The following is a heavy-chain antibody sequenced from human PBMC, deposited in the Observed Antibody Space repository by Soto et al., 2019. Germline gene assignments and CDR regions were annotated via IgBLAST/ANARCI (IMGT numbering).Heavy chain of an antibody. J-gene: IGHJ4*02. CDR2: ISGSGGST. CDR1: EFTFSSYA. D-gene: IGHD6-19*01. Sequence: PGGSLRLSCGASEFTFSSYAMIWVGQAPGKGLEWVSAISGSGGSTYYADSVKGRFTISRDNSKNTLYLQMNSLRAEDTAVYYCAKDAPIAVAPSGYWGQGTLVTVSS. V-gene: IGHV3-23*01. CDR3: AKDAPIAVAPSGY.